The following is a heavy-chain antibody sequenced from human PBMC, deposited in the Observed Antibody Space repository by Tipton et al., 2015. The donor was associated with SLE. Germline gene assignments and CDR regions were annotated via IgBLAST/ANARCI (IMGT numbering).Heavy chain of an antibody. CDR2: INHSGST. Sequence: LRLSCAVYGGSFSGYYWSWIRQPPGKGLEWIGEINHSGSTNYNPSLKSRVTISVDTSKNQFSLKLSSVTAADTAVYYCAREGGSDAFDIWGQGTMVTVSS. CDR3: AREGGSDAFDI. J-gene: IGHJ3*02. CDR1: GGSFSGYY. D-gene: IGHD3-10*01. V-gene: IGHV4-34*01.